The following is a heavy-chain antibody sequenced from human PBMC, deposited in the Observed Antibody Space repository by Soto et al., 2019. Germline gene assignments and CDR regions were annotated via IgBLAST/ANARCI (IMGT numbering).Heavy chain of an antibody. Sequence: TSETLSLTCAVSGGSISSGGYSWSWIRQPPGKGLELIGYIYHSASTYYNPSLKSRVTISVDRSKNQFSLKLSSVTAADTAVYYCASTYCSGGSCYLAAFDIWGQGTMVTVSS. CDR3: ASTYCSGGSCYLAAFDI. J-gene: IGHJ3*02. CDR2: IYHSAST. D-gene: IGHD2-15*01. V-gene: IGHV4-30-2*01. CDR1: GGSISSGGYS.